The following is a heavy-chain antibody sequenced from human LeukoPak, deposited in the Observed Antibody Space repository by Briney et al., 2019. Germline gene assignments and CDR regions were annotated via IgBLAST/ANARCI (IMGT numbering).Heavy chain of an antibody. Sequence: PGGSLRLSCAASGFTFSSYAMSWVRQAPGKGLEWVSAISGSGGSTYYADSVKGRFTISRDNSKSTLYLQMNSLRAEDTAVYYCAKGDYYDSSGYYNPGLFDYWGQGTLVTVSS. D-gene: IGHD3-22*01. CDR2: ISGSGGST. V-gene: IGHV3-23*01. CDR3: AKGDYYDSSGYYNPGLFDY. J-gene: IGHJ4*02. CDR1: GFTFSSYA.